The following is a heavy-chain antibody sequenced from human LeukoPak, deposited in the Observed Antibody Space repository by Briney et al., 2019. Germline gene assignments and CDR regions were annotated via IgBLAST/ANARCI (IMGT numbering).Heavy chain of an antibody. CDR2: IFWDDDK. D-gene: IGHD6-13*01. Sequence: SGPTLVNPTQTLTLTCTFSGFSLSTSGVGVGWIRQPPGKALEWLALIFWDDDKRYSPSLKSRLTITKDTSKNQVVLTITNMDPVDTGTYYCAHRTSSATYFQHWCQGTLVTVSS. CDR3: AHRTSSATYFQH. J-gene: IGHJ1*01. CDR1: GFSLSTSGVG. V-gene: IGHV2-5*02.